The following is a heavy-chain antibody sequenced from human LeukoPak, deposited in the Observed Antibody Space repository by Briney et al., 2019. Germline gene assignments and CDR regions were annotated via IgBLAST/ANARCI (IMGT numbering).Heavy chain of an antibody. J-gene: IGHJ4*02. CDR2: IYYSGST. CDR1: GGSISSGGYY. Sequence: PSQTLSLTCTVSGGSISSGGYYWSWIRQHPGKGLEWIGYIYYSGSTYYNPSLKSRVTISVDTSKNQFSLKLSSVTAADTAVYYCARDGSSGWFSFDYWGQGTLVTVSS. D-gene: IGHD6-19*01. V-gene: IGHV4-31*03. CDR3: ARDGSSGWFSFDY.